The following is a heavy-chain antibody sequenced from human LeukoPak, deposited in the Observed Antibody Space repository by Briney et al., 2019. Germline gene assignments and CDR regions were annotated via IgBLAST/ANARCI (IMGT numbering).Heavy chain of an antibody. V-gene: IGHV1-69*05. CDR2: IIPIFGTA. J-gene: IGHJ6*02. CDR3: ARAGCSGGSCYSSYYYYGMDV. CDR1: GGTFSSYA. D-gene: IGHD2-15*01. Sequence: SVKVSCKASGGTFSSYAISWVRQAPGQGLEWMGGIIPIFGTANYAQKLQGRVTMTTDTSTSTAYMELRSLRSDDTAVYYCARAGCSGGSCYSSYYYYGMDVWGQGTTVTVSS.